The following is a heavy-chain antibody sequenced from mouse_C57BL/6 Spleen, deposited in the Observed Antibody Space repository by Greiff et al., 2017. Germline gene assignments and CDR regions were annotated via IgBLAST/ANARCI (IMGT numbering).Heavy chain of an antibody. CDR3: ARDQGMDY. CDR1: GFTFSSYG. V-gene: IGHV5-6*01. CDR2: ISSGGSYT. Sequence: VQLQQSGGDLVKPGGSLKLSCAASGFTFSSYGMSWVRQTPDKRLEWVATISSGGSYTYYPDSVKGRFTISRDNAKNTLYLQMSSLKSEDTAMYYCARDQGMDYWGQGTSVTVSS. J-gene: IGHJ4*01.